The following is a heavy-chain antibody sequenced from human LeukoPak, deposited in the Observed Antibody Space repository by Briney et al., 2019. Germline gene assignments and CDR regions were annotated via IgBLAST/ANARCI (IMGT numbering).Heavy chain of an antibody. D-gene: IGHD2-2*01. Sequence: SETLSLTCTVSGGSISSSSYYWGWIRQPPGKGLEWFGSIYYSGSTYYNPSLKSRVTISVDTSKNQFSLKLSSVTAAGTAVYYCVSSVKVVPAAMGFDYWGQGTLVTVSS. CDR1: GGSISSSSYY. CDR3: VSSVKVVPAAMGFDY. CDR2: IYYSGST. V-gene: IGHV4-39*07. J-gene: IGHJ4*02.